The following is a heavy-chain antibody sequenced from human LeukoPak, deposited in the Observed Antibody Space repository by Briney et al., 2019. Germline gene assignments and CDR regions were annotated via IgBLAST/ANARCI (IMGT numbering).Heavy chain of an antibody. V-gene: IGHV3-53*01. CDR3: ARGGGYVVEFDY. J-gene: IGHJ4*02. Sequence: PGGSLRLSCAASGFTFSNAWMSWVRQAPGKGLEWVSVIYSGGSTYYADSLKGRFTISRDNSKNTVYLQMNSLRAEDTAVYYCARGGGYVVEFDYWGQGTLVTVSS. D-gene: IGHD3-16*01. CDR1: GFTFSNAW. CDR2: IYSGGST.